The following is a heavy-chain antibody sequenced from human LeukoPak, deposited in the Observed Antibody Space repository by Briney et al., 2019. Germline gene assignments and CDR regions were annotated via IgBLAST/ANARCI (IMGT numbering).Heavy chain of an antibody. CDR1: GFTFSSYA. V-gene: IGHV3-30*04. CDR3: ARAGGYCSGGSCLGWFDP. Sequence: GGSLRLSCAASGFTFSSYAMHWVRQAPGKGLEWVAVISYDGSNKYYADSVKGRFTISRDNSKNTLYLQMNSLRAEDTAVYYCARAGGYCSGGSCLGWFDPWSQGTLVTVSS. CDR2: ISYDGSNK. D-gene: IGHD2-15*01. J-gene: IGHJ5*02.